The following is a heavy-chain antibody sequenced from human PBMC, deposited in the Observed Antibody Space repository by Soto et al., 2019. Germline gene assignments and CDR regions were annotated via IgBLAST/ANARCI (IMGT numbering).Heavy chain of an antibody. D-gene: IGHD1-1*01. V-gene: IGHV4-59*08. CDR1: GGSISSYY. Sequence: TLSLTCTVSGGSISSYYWSWIRQPPWKGLEWIGYIYYSGSTNYNPSLKSRVTISVDTSKNQFSLKLSSVTAADTAVYYCARHLNWNDFEYWRRGDLVTVSS. J-gene: IGHJ4*02. CDR3: ARHLNWNDFEY. CDR2: IYYSGST.